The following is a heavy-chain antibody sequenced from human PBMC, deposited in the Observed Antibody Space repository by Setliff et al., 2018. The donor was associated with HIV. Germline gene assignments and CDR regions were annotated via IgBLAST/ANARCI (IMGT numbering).Heavy chain of an antibody. Sequence: PSETLSLTCTVSGGSISSYYWSWIRQPPGKGLEWIGYIYYIGSTNYNPSLQSRVTISIDTSKTQFSLKLTSVTTADTAVYYCARLVWTGYGSRASDIWGQGTVVTVSS. CDR3: ARLVWTGYGSRASDI. J-gene: IGHJ3*02. V-gene: IGHV4-59*01. CDR2: IYYIGST. D-gene: IGHD5-12*01. CDR1: GGSISSYY.